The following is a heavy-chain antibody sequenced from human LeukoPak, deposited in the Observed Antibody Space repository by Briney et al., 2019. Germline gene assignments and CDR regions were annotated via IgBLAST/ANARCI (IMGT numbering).Heavy chain of an antibody. D-gene: IGHD3-10*02. CDR2: IIPILGIA. V-gene: IGHV1-69*04. CDR1: GGTFSSYA. CDR3: ARVSSGIPFY. Sequence: GASVKVSCKASGGTFSSYAISWVRQAPGQGLEWMGRIIPILGIANYAQKFQGRVTMTRNTSISTAYMELSSLRSEDTAVYYCARVSSGIPFYWGQGTLVTVSS. J-gene: IGHJ4*02.